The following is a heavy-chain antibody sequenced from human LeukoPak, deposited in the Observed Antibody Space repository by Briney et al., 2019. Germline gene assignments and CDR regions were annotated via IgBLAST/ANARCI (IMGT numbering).Heavy chain of an antibody. CDR1: GGSISSGDYY. Sequence: PSQTQSLTCTVSGGSISSGDYYWTWIRQPPGKGLEWIGYIYYSGTTYYNPSLKSRVTISVDTSKNQFSLRLNSVSAADTAVYYCASYDGTAAAGYFDYWGQGTLVTVSS. J-gene: IGHJ4*02. V-gene: IGHV4-30-4*01. CDR3: ASYDGTAAAGYFDY. D-gene: IGHD6-13*01. CDR2: IYYSGTT.